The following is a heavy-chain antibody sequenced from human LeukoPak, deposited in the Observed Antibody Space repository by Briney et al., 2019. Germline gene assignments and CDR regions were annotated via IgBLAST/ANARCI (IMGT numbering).Heavy chain of an antibody. CDR3: ARDPEVGGWSQYYYYGMDV. Sequence: SQTLSLTCAISGDSVSSNSAAWNWIRQSPSRGLEWLGRTYYRSKWYNDYAVSVKSRITINPDTSKNQFSLQLNSVTPEDTAVYYCARDPEVGGWSQYYYYGMDVWGQGTTVTVSS. CDR1: GDSVSSNSAA. V-gene: IGHV6-1*01. D-gene: IGHD6-19*01. CDR2: TYYRSKWYN. J-gene: IGHJ6*02.